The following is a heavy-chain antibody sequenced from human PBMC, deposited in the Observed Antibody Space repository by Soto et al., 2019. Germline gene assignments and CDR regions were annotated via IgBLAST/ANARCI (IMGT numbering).Heavy chain of an antibody. V-gene: IGHV3-21*01. D-gene: IGHD5-18*01. J-gene: IGHJ4*02. CDR1: GFTFSSYR. CDR2: ISSSSSYI. Sequence: EVQLVESGGGLVKPGGSLRLSCAASGFTFSSYRINWVRRAPGKGLDWVSSISSSSSYIYYADSVKGRFTISRDNAKNSLYLQMNSLRAEDTAVYYCARDQPGYSYGYGLGYWGQGTLVTVSS. CDR3: ARDQPGYSYGYGLGY.